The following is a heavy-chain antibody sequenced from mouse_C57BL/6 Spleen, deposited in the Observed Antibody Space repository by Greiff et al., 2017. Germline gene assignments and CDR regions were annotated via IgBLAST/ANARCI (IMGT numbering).Heavy chain of an antibody. CDR3: ARHEGVYYGSNWYFDV. Sequence: QVQLQQSGAELVKPGASVKLSCKASGYTFTEYTIHWVKQRSGQGLEWIGWFYPGSGSIKYNEKFKDKAPLTADKSSSTVYMELSRLTSEVSAVYFCARHEGVYYGSNWYFDVWGTGTTVTVSS. D-gene: IGHD1-1*01. CDR2: FYPGSGSI. CDR1: GYTFTEYT. V-gene: IGHV1-62-2*01. J-gene: IGHJ1*03.